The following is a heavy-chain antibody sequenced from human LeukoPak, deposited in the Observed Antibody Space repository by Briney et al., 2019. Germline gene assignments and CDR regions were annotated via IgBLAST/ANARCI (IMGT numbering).Heavy chain of an antibody. D-gene: IGHD1-26*01. CDR3: ARSGSYSYYFDY. CDR2: IIPIFGTA. Sequence: LVKVSCKASGGTFSSYAISWVRQAPGQGLEWMGGIIPIFGTANYAQKFQGRVTITADESTSTAYMELSSLRSEDTAVYYCARSGSYSYYFDYWGQGTLVTVSS. J-gene: IGHJ4*02. CDR1: GGTFSSYA. V-gene: IGHV1-69*01.